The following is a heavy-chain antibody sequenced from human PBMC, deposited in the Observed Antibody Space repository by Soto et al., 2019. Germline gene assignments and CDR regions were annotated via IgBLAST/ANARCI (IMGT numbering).Heavy chain of an antibody. CDR1: GFTFSTYA. Sequence: PGGSLRLSCAASGFTFSTYAMSWVRQAPGKGLEWVSAISSSGDRTYYADSVKGRFTISRDNSKNTLYVQMNNLRAEETAVYYCAKQISGWYKFDYWGQGTLVTVSS. J-gene: IGHJ4*02. D-gene: IGHD6-19*01. V-gene: IGHV3-23*01. CDR2: ISSSGDRT. CDR3: AKQISGWYKFDY.